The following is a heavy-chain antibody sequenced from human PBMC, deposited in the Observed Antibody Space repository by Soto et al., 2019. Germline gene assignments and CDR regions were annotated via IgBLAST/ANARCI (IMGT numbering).Heavy chain of an antibody. V-gene: IGHV4-34*01. CDR1: GGSFSGYY. CDR3: ARGTRIYYGSGSYLDY. CDR2: INHSGST. Sequence: SETLSLTCAVYGGSFSGYYWSWIRQPPGKGLEWIGEINHSGSTNYNPSLKSRVTISVDTSKNQFSLKLSSVTAADTAVYYCARGTRIYYGSGSYLDYWGQGNLVPVSS. J-gene: IGHJ4*02. D-gene: IGHD3-10*01.